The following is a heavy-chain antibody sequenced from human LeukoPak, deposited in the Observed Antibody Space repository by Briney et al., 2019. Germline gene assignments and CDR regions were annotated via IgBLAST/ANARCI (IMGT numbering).Heavy chain of an antibody. CDR1: GGSISSYY. V-gene: IGHV4-59*08. CDR3: ARQGPGGRNAFAI. Sequence: SETLSLTCTVSGGSISSYYWSWIRQHPGKGLEWIGYIYYSGSTYYNPSLKSRVTISVDTSKNQFSLKLSSVTAADTAVYYCARQGPGGRNAFAIWGQGTMVTVSS. CDR2: IYYSGST. D-gene: IGHD4-23*01. J-gene: IGHJ3*02.